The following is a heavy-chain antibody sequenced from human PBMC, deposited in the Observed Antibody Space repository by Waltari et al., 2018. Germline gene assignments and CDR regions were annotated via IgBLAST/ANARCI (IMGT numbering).Heavy chain of an antibody. CDR2: INPNSGGT. V-gene: IGHV1-2*02. D-gene: IGHD2-2*01. J-gene: IGHJ4*02. CDR3: ATWGGYCSSTSCPNDGSVDY. CDR1: GYTFTGYY. Sequence: QVQLVQSGAEVKKPGASVKVSCKASGYTFTGYYMHWVRQAPGPGIEWMGWINPNSGGTNYAQKFQGRVTMTRDTSISTAYMELSRLRSDDTAVYYCATWGGYCSSTSCPNDGSVDYLGQGTLVTVSS.